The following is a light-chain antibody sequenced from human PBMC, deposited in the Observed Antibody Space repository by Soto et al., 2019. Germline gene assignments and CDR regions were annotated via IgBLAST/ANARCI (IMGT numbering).Light chain of an antibody. CDR2: NNN. Sequence: QSVLTQPPSVSAAPGQRVTISCSGSSSNIGSNTVNWYQQLPGTAPKLLIYNNNQRPSGVPDRFSGSKSATSASLAISGLQSEDEADYYCAAWDDSLTSWVFGGGTKLTVL. CDR1: SSNIGSNT. V-gene: IGLV1-44*01. CDR3: AAWDDSLTSWV. J-gene: IGLJ3*02.